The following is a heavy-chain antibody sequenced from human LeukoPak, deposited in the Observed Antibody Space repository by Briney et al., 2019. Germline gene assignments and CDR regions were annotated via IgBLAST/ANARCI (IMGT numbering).Heavy chain of an antibody. CDR2: MSYSGTS. Sequence: KPSETLSLTCNVSGGSIESHFWTWVRQPPGKGPEWIGSMSYSGTSSHDPALEGRVTMSLDMPKKQFSLKLSSVTAADTALYYCAREADNGGAVPAALWGRGWFDPWGQGILVTVSS. J-gene: IGHJ5*02. D-gene: IGHD2-2*01. CDR3: AREADNGGAVPAALWGRGWFDP. CDR1: GGSIESHF. V-gene: IGHV4-59*11.